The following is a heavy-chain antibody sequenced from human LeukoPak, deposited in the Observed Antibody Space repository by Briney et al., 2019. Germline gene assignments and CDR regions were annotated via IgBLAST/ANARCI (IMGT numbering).Heavy chain of an antibody. J-gene: IGHJ4*02. CDR1: GYTFTSYG. Sequence: ASVKVSSKASGYTFTSYGISWVRQAPGQGLEWMGWISAYNGNTNHAQKFQGRVTMTTDTSTSTAYMEVRSLRSDDTAVYYCARDLPYGSSDRTPFDYWGQGTLVTVSS. CDR2: ISAYNGNT. V-gene: IGHV1-18*01. CDR3: ARDLPYGSSDRTPFDY. D-gene: IGHD6-6*01.